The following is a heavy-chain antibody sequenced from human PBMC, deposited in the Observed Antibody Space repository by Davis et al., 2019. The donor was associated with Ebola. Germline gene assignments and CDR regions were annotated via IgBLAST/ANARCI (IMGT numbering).Heavy chain of an antibody. CDR2: INSDGSST. Sequence: HTGGSLRLSCAASGFTFSSYWMHWVRQAPGKGLVWVSRINSDGSSTSYADSVKGRFTISRDNSKNTLYLQMNSLRAEDTAVYYCAKGSYYDSSGYYSLGYWGQGTLVTVSS. CDR1: GFTFSSYW. CDR3: AKGSYYDSSGYYSLGY. J-gene: IGHJ4*02. V-gene: IGHV3-74*01. D-gene: IGHD3-22*01.